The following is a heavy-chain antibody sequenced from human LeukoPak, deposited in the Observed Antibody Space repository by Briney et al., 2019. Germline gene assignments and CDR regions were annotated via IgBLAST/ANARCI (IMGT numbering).Heavy chain of an antibody. J-gene: IGHJ6*02. CDR2: INQDGSDK. CDR1: RFIFSSYW. D-gene: IGHD6-19*01. V-gene: IGHV3-7*03. Sequence: GSLRLTCATSRFIFSSYWMTWVRRTPGKGLEWVASINQDGSDKYYVDSVKGRFTISRDNAKKSLYLEMSSLRSEDTAVYYCARSTGGSGSDYYYYGMDVWGQGTTVTVSS. CDR3: ARSTGGSGSDYYYYGMDV.